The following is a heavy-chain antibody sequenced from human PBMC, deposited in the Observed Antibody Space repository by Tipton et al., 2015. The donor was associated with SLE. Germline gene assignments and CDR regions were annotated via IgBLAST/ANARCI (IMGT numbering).Heavy chain of an antibody. Sequence: TLSLTCTVSGGSISSSTYYWAWLRQPPGKGLEWIGSLYFSGSTSYNPSLKSRVTISVDTSKNQFSLKLTSVTAADTAVYYCARNPITMVRGVIPGAFDIWGQGTMVTVSS. CDR2: LYFSGST. J-gene: IGHJ3*02. CDR1: GGSISSSTYY. D-gene: IGHD3-10*01. CDR3: ARNPITMVRGVIPGAFDI. V-gene: IGHV4-39*01.